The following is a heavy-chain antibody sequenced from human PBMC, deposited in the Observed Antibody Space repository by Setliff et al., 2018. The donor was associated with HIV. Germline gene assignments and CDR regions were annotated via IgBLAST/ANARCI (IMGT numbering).Heavy chain of an antibody. Sequence: SETLSLTCTVSAGSIRSSTYYWAWIRQPPGKGLEWIGTIYYSGSTYYNPSLKSRATISVDTSKNQFSLKLSSVTAADTAVYYCASQSCSVGTCYSRSFDIWGQGTMVTVSS. D-gene: IGHD2-15*01. V-gene: IGHV4-39*01. CDR2: IYYSGST. J-gene: IGHJ3*02. CDR3: ASQSCSVGTCYSRSFDI. CDR1: AGSIRSSTYY.